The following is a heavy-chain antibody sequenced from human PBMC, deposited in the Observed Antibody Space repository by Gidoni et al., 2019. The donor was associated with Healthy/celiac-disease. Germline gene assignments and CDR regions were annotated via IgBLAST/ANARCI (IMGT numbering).Heavy chain of an antibody. Sequence: QVQLVESGGGVVQPGRSLRLSCAASGFTFSSYGMHWVRQAPGKGLEWVAVIWYDGSNKNYADSVKGRFTISRDNSKNTLYLQMNSLRAEDTAVYYCARDRGLDIVLKYYFDYWSQGTLVTVSS. CDR2: IWYDGSNK. J-gene: IGHJ4*02. CDR1: GFTFSSYG. V-gene: IGHV3-33*01. CDR3: ARDRGLDIVLKYYFDY. D-gene: IGHD2-2*03.